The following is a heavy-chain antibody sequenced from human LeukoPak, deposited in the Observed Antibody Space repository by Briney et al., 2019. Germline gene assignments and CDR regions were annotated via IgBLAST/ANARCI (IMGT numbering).Heavy chain of an antibody. CDR2: ISSSSNTI. J-gene: IGHJ4*02. V-gene: IGHV3-48*04. D-gene: IGHD2-21*02. Sequence: GGSLRLSCAASGFTFRSYSMNWVRQAPGKGLEWVSYISSSSNTIYYADSVKGRFTISRDNAKNSLYLQMNSLRAEDTAVYYCASMTTYCGGHCYFFDYWGQGTLVTVSS. CDR1: GFTFRSYS. CDR3: ASMTTYCGGHCYFFDY.